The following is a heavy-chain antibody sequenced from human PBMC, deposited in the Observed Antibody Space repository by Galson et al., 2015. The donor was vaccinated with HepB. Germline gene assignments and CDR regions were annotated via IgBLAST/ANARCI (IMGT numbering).Heavy chain of an antibody. CDR1: GDSVSRGAAS. CDR2: TFYRSKWYN. Sequence: AISGDSVSRGAASWNWIRQSPSRGLEWLGRTFYRSKWYNEYAVSVRGRISITPDTFNNQFSLHLNSVSPEDTALYYCARDLVIGDWTGGLQYWGQGILVTVSS. CDR3: ARDLVIGDWTGGLQY. J-gene: IGHJ4*02. D-gene: IGHD3-10*01. V-gene: IGHV6-1*01.